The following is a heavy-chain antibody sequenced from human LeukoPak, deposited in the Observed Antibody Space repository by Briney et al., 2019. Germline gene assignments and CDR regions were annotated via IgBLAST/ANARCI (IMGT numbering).Heavy chain of an antibody. CDR3: ARLLKYSGSYYCDF. CDR2: MYYSGST. D-gene: IGHD1-26*01. V-gene: IGHV4-39*01. J-gene: IGHJ4*02. Sequence: PSETLSLTCTVSGGSVSSTRHYWGWIRQPPGKGLEWIGNMYYSGSTYYNPSVRSRVTTSVDTTKNQFSLKLGSVTAADTAVYYCARLLKYSGSYYCDFWGQGTLVTVSS. CDR1: GGSVSSTRHY.